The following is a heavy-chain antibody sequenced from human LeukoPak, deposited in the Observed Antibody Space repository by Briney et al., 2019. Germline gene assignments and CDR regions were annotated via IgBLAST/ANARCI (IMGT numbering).Heavy chain of an antibody. CDR2: IRYDGSNK. CDR3: AKEPGYCSSTSCYTLDY. J-gene: IGHJ4*02. Sequence: GGSLRLSCAASGFTFSSYGMHWVRQAPGKGLEWVTFIRYDGSNKYYADSVKGRFTISRDNSKNTLYLQMNSLRAEDTAVYYCAKEPGYCSSTSCYTLDYWXQGTLVTVSS. D-gene: IGHD2-2*02. CDR1: GFTFSSYG. V-gene: IGHV3-30*02.